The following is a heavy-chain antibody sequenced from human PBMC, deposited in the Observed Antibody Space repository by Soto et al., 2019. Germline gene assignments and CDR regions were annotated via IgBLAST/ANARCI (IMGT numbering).Heavy chain of an antibody. CDR3: ARDVDTAMVEYYFDY. Sequence: ASVKVSCKASGYTFTGHYMHWVRQAPGQGLEWMGWINPNSGGTNYAQKFQGRVTMTRDTSISTAYMELSRLRSDDTAVYYCARDVDTAMVEYYFDYWGQGTLVTVSS. J-gene: IGHJ4*02. D-gene: IGHD5-18*01. V-gene: IGHV1-2*02. CDR1: GYTFTGHY. CDR2: INPNSGGT.